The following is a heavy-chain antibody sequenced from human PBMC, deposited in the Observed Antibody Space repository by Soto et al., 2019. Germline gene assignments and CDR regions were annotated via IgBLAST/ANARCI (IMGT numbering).Heavy chain of an antibody. Sequence: LRLSCAASGFPFSSYGMHWVRQAPGKGLDWVAVIWYDGSNKDYADSVKGRFTISRDNSKNTLYLQMNSLRADDKAVYYCASSINWGQGTLVTVSS. V-gene: IGHV3-33*01. J-gene: IGHJ4*02. CDR3: ASSIN. CDR1: GFPFSSYG. CDR2: IWYDGSNK.